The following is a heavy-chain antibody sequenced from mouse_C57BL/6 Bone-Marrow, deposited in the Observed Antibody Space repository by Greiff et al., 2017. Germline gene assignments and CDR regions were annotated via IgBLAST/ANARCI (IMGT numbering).Heavy chain of an antibody. CDR2: IDPSDSYT. Sequence: QVQLQQPGAELVMPGASVKLSCKASGYTFTSYWMHWVKQRPGQGLEWIGEIDPSDSYTNYNQKFKGKSTLTVDKSSSTAYMQLSSLTSEDSAVYYCARSVRLYCDYWGQGTTLTVSS. V-gene: IGHV1-69*01. CDR1: GYTFTSYW. J-gene: IGHJ2*01. CDR3: ARSVRLYCDY.